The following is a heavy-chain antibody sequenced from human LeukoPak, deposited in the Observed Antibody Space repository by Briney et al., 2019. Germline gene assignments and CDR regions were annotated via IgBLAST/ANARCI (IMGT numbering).Heavy chain of an antibody. CDR2: VEHDGSRT. V-gene: IGHV3-74*01. CDR1: GFTFTSYW. Sequence: PGGSLRLSCAASGFTFTSYWMHWVRQSPGKGLVWVSRVEHDGSRTAYADSVTGRFTISRDNGRNMVYLQMNSLRAEDTAVYYCATDLGWGKGTLVTVSP. CDR3: ATDLG. D-gene: IGHD4-17*01. J-gene: IGHJ4*02.